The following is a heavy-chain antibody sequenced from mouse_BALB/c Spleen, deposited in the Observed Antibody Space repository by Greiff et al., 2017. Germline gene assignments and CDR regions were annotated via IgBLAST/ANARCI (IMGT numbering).Heavy chain of an antibody. CDR2: IYPGDGDT. CDR3: ARWAIYYDYYYAMDY. J-gene: IGHJ4*01. D-gene: IGHD2-4*01. CDR1: GYTFTSYW. Sequence: VQLQQSGAELARPGASVKLSCKASGYTFTSYWMQWVKQRPGQGLEWIGAIYPGDGDTRYTQKFKGKATLTADKSSSTAYMQLSSLASEDSAVYYCARWAIYYDYYYAMDYWGQGTSVTVSS. V-gene: IGHV1-87*01.